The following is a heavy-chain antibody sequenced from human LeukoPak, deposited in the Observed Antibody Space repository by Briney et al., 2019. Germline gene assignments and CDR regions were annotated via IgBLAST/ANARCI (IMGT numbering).Heavy chain of an antibody. V-gene: IGHV1-46*01. CDR1: GYIFTSYY. CDR2: INPSGGST. CDR3: ARGPPGDSSGYYSHPVED. J-gene: IGHJ4*02. D-gene: IGHD3-22*01. Sequence: GASVKVSCKASGYIFTSYYIHWVRQAPGQGLEWMGLINPSGGSTRYAQKFQGRVPMTRDTSTSTVYMELSSLRSEDTALYYCARGPPGDSSGYYSHPVEDWGQGTLVTVSS.